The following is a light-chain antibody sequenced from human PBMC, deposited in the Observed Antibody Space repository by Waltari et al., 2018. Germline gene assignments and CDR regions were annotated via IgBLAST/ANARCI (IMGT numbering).Light chain of an antibody. Sequence: QSALTQPPSASGSPGQSVTIPCPGTSNDIGGYFYASWYQPPPGKPPKLMLYEVTNRPSGVPDRFSGSKSGNTASLTVSGLQAEDEAEYYCASYASYNTLVFGGGTKLTVL. J-gene: IGLJ2*01. CDR3: ASYASYNTLV. CDR1: SNDIGGYFY. V-gene: IGLV2-8*01. CDR2: EVT.